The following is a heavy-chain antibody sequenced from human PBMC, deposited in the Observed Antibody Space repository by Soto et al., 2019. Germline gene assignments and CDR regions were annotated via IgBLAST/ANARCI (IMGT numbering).Heavy chain of an antibody. V-gene: IGHV3-9*01. J-gene: IGHJ4*02. Sequence: EVQLVESGGGLVQPGRSLRLSCVASGFTFDDYAMHWVRQVPGKGLEWVSVISWNSAYIGYADSVKGRFTISRDNAKNSVSRQLNSRRTKDTALYYFAVTNSASKTFAYWGQGPWSPSP. CDR2: ISWNSAYI. D-gene: IGHD3-16*01. CDR1: GFTFDDYA. CDR3: AVTNSASKTFAY.